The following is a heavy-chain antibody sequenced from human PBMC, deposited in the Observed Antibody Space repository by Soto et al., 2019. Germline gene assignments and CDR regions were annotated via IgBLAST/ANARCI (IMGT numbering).Heavy chain of an antibody. CDR3: VRACSDAGCKMFDS. CDR1: GFTFNTYT. Sequence: GGSLRLSCTASGFTFNTYTMNWVRQAPGKGLEWVSGIGGGGDTYYADSVKGRFAISRDNSKNMLFLQMNSLRVEDTAVYYCVRACSDAGCKMFDSWGQGTLVTVSS. D-gene: IGHD2-15*01. J-gene: IGHJ4*02. V-gene: IGHV3-23*01. CDR2: IGGGGDT.